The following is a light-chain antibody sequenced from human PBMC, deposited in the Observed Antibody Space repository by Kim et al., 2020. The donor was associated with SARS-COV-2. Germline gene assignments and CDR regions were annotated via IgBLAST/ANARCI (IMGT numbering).Light chain of an antibody. J-gene: IGLJ1*01. CDR1: NIGSKS. V-gene: IGLV3-21*04. Sequence: SYELTQPPSVSVAPGKTARITCGGNNIGSKSVHWYQQKPGQAPVLVIYYDSDRPSGIPERFSGSNSGNTATLTISRVEAGDEADYYCQVWDRSSDHVFGTGTKVTVL. CDR3: QVWDRSSDHV. CDR2: YDS.